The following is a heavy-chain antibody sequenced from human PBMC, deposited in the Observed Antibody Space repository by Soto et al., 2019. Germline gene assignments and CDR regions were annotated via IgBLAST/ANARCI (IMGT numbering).Heavy chain of an antibody. CDR3: AKDGIVAFDY. D-gene: IGHD5-12*01. CDR2: ISYDEGNK. CDR1: GFTFSSYG. V-gene: IGHV3-30*18. J-gene: IGHJ4*02. Sequence: GGSLRLSCAASGFTFSSYGMHWVRQAPGKGLEWVAVISYDEGNKYYADSVKGRFTISRDNSKNTLYLQMNSLRAEDTAVYYCAKDGIVAFDYWGQGTLVTVSS.